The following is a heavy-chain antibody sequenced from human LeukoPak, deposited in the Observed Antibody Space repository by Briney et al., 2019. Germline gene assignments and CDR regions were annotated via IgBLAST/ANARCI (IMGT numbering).Heavy chain of an antibody. CDR3: ARDGYNPIDY. CDR2: IYYSGST. Sequence: SETLSLTCTVSGGSISSNSYYWGWIRQPPGKGLEWIGSIYYSGSTYYNLSLKSRVTISVDTSKNQFSLKLSSVTAADTAMYYCARDGYNPIDYWGQGTLVTVSS. D-gene: IGHD5-24*01. CDR1: GGSISSNSYY. V-gene: IGHV4-39*02. J-gene: IGHJ4*02.